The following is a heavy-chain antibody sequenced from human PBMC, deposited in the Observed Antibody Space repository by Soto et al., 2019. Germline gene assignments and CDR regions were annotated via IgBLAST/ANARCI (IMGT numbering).Heavy chain of an antibody. Sequence: ASVKVSCKASGGTFSSYAISWVRQAPGQGLEWMGGIIPIFGTANYAQKFQGRVTITADESTSTAYMELSSLRSEDTAVYYCARGRDSYGGNYYYYGMDVWGQGTTVTVSS. J-gene: IGHJ6*02. V-gene: IGHV1-69*13. CDR1: GGTFSSYA. CDR2: IIPIFGTA. CDR3: ARGRDSYGGNYYYYGMDV. D-gene: IGHD5-18*01.